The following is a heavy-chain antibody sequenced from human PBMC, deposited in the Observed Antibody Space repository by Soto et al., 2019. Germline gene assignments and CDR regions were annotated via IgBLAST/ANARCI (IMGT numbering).Heavy chain of an antibody. J-gene: IGHJ3*02. V-gene: IGHV4-4*02. D-gene: IGHD1-26*01. CDR3: ARYNSGNYYEAFDI. Sequence: SETLSLTCAVSGGSISSSNWWSWVRQPPGKGLEWIGEIYHSGSTNYNPSLKSRVTISVDKSKNQFSLKLSSVTAADTAVYYCARYNSGNYYEAFDIWGQGTMVTVSS. CDR1: GGSISSSNW. CDR2: IYHSGST.